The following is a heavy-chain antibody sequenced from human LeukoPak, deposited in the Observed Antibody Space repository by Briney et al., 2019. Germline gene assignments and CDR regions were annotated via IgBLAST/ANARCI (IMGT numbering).Heavy chain of an antibody. J-gene: IGHJ4*02. Sequence: ASVKVSCKASGGTFSSYAISWVRQAPGQGLEWIGRIIPIFGTANYAQKFQGRVTITTDESTSTAYMELSSLRSEDTAVYYCAREGGGSYLTRDFDYWGQGTLVTVSS. CDR3: AREGGGSYLTRDFDY. D-gene: IGHD3-16*01. CDR2: IIPIFGTA. CDR1: GGTFSSYA. V-gene: IGHV1-69*05.